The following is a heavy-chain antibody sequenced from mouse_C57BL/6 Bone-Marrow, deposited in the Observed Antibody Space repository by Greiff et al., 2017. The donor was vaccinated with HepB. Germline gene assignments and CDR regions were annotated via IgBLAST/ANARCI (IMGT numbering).Heavy chain of an antibody. CDR1: GYTFTSYW. D-gene: IGHD1-1*01. V-gene: IGHV1-72*01. Sequence: QVQLKQPGAELVKPGASVKLSCKASGYTFTSYWMHWVKQRPGRGLEWIGRIDPNSGGTKYNEKFKSKATLTVDKPSSTAYMQLSSLTSEDSAVYYCARRGDYYGIDYWGQGTTLTVSS. J-gene: IGHJ2*01. CDR2: IDPNSGGT. CDR3: ARRGDYYGIDY.